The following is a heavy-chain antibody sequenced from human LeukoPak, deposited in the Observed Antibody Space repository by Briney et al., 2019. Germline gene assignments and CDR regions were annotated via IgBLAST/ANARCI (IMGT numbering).Heavy chain of an antibody. V-gene: IGHV3-48*03. D-gene: IGHD2-15*01. CDR3: ARESAYCSGISCYFDY. Sequence: GGSLRLSCEASGFTFSSYEMNWVRQAPGKGLEWVSYITSSGRTIYYADSVKGRFTISRENAENSLYLQMNSLRAEDTAVYYCARESAYCSGISCYFDYWGQGALVTVSS. CDR2: ITSSGRTI. CDR1: GFTFSSYE. J-gene: IGHJ4*02.